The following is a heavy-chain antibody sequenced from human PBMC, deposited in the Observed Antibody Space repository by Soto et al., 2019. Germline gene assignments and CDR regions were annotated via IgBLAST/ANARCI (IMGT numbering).Heavy chain of an antibody. Sequence: LSLTCTVSGGSISSYYWSWIRQPPGKGLEWIGYIYYSGSTNYNPSLKSRVTISVDTSKNQFSLKLSSVTAADTAVYYCASTPTSADYYYMDVWGKGTTVTVSS. CDR3: ASTPTSADYYYMDV. D-gene: IGHD2-15*01. CDR2: IYYSGST. V-gene: IGHV4-59*08. J-gene: IGHJ6*03. CDR1: GGSISSYY.